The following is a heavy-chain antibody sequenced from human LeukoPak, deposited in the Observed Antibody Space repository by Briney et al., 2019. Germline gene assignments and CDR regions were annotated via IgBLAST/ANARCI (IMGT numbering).Heavy chain of an antibody. Sequence: SETLCLTCTVSGGSISSYYWSWIRQPAGKGLEWIGRIYTSGSTNYNPSLKSRVTMSVDTSKNQFSLKLSSVTAADTAVYYCARVNKRLTMIVVTWYFDLWGRGTLVTVSS. CDR2: IYTSGST. D-gene: IGHD3-22*01. CDR3: ARVNKRLTMIVVTWYFDL. V-gene: IGHV4-4*07. CDR1: GGSISSYY. J-gene: IGHJ2*01.